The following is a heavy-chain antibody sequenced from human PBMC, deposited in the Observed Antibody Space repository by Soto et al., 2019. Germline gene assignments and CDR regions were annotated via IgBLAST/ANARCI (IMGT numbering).Heavy chain of an antibody. J-gene: IGHJ2*01. CDR3: ARDRPRRGYDYGDLPYWYFDL. CDR2: ISSSSSTI. Sequence: GGSLRLSCAASGFTFSSYSMNWVRQAPGKGLEWVSYISSSSSTIYYADSVKGRFTISRDNAKNSLYLQMNSLRDEDTAVYYCARDRPRRGYDYGDLPYWYFDLWGRGTLVTVSS. V-gene: IGHV3-48*02. D-gene: IGHD4-17*01. CDR1: GFTFSSYS.